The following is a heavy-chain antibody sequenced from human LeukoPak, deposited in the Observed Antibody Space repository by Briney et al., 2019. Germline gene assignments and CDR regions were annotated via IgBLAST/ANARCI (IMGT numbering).Heavy chain of an antibody. D-gene: IGHD3-16*01. CDR3: AKDAGDQEYFDY. Sequence: GGSLRLSCAASGFTFRSSAMHWVRQAPGTGLEWVSFISYDGNNQYYADSVKGRFTISRDNSKNTLYLQMNSLRTEDTAVYYCAKDAGDQEYFDYWGQGTLVTVSS. V-gene: IGHV3-30*04. CDR2: ISYDGNNQ. CDR1: GFTFRSSA. J-gene: IGHJ4*02.